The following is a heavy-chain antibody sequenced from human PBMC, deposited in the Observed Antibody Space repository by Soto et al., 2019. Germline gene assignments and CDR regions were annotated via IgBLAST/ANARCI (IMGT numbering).Heavy chain of an antibody. D-gene: IGHD3-10*01. J-gene: IGHJ4*02. CDR1: GGSITGAYYY. CDR2: IHYSGRT. V-gene: IGHV4-39*01. Sequence: QLQLQEMGPGLVRPSETLSLTCTVSGGSITGAYYYWGWIRQSPGKGLEYIGSIHYSGRTYYNPSLQGRVTVPVDTSKNQFCLRLVSVTAADTAVYYCARHGSGTYYPSDYWGQGTLVTVSS. CDR3: ARHGSGTYYPSDY.